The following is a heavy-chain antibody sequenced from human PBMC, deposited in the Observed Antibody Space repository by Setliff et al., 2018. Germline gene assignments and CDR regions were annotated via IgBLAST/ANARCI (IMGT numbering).Heavy chain of an antibody. V-gene: IGHV1-18*01. CDR1: GYTFTNYG. D-gene: IGHD5-12*01. Sequence: ASVKVSCKASGYTFTNYGVTWVRQAPGQGLEWMGWIGAYNGNTYNAHKFQGRVTMTSDKSTSTAYMELSSLRSEDTAVYYCASGYSGYDWLYYYGMDVWGQGTTVTVSS. J-gene: IGHJ6*02. CDR3: ASGYSGYDWLYYYGMDV. CDR2: IGAYNGNT.